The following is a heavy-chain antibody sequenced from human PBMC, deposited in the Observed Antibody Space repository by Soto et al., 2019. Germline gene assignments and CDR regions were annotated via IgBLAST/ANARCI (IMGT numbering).Heavy chain of an antibody. CDR3: AREELRWLGRGWDY. D-gene: IGHD6-19*01. CDR2: IWYDGSNK. Sequence: QVQLVESGGGVVQPGRSLRLSCAASGFTFSSYGMHWVRQAPGKGLEWVAVIWYDGSNKYYADSVKGRFTISRDNSKNTLYLKMNSLRAEDTAVYYCAREELRWLGRGWDYWGQGTLVTVSS. CDR1: GFTFSSYG. J-gene: IGHJ4*02. V-gene: IGHV3-33*01.